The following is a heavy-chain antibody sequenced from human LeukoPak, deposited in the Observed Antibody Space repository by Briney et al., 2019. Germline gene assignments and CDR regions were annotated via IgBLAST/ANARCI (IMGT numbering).Heavy chain of an antibody. V-gene: IGHV3-30*04. D-gene: IGHD3-16*02. Sequence: GGSLRVSCAASGFTFSSYAMHWVRQAPGKGRGWVADISFDGSNKYYADSVKGRFTISRDNSKNTLYLQMHSLRAEDTAVSYCASASGFGGVIVAPFDYWGQGTLVTVSS. CDR2: ISFDGSNK. CDR3: ASASGFGGVIVAPFDY. J-gene: IGHJ4*02. CDR1: GFTFSSYA.